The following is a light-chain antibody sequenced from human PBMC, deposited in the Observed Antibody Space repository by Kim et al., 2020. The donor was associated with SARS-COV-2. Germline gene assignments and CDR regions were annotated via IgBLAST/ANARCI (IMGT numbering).Light chain of an antibody. V-gene: IGLV1-47*01. CDR2: NNN. Sequence: GQRCICSCSGSRSTIETNNLYWYQQLPGTATKLLIYNNNQRPAGGKDRFSGSKSGTSASLAISGLRSEDETDDYCEAWDDSLSARVFGGGTQLTVL. CDR1: RSTIETNN. J-gene: IGLJ3*02. CDR3: EAWDDSLSARV.